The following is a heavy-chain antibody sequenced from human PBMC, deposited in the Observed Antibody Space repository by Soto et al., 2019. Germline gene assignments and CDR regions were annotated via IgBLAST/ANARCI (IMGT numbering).Heavy chain of an antibody. CDR1: GFTFSSYA. Sequence: EVQLLESGGGLVQPGGSLRLSCAASGFTFSSYAMSWVRQAPGKGLEWLAGLTFRGDNTYYADSVKGRFTLSRDNSRNRLDLQMNRLKVEDTALYYCAKLGTMGVFDNWGQGTLLTVSS. V-gene: IGHV3-23*01. CDR3: AKLGTMGVFDN. CDR2: LTFRGDNT. D-gene: IGHD1-26*01. J-gene: IGHJ4*02.